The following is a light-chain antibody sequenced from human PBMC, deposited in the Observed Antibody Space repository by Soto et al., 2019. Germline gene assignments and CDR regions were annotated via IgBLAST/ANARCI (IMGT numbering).Light chain of an antibody. V-gene: IGLV2-14*01. CDR1: SIDVGDYNY. CDR3: SSYTSSGTRL. CDR2: DVS. J-gene: IGLJ2*01. Sequence: QSVLTQPASVSGSPGQSITISCTGTSIDVGDYNYVSWYQQHPGKAPKLIIYDVSDRPSGVSNRFSGSKSGNTASLTISGLQAEDEADYYCSSYTSSGTRLFGGGTKVTVL.